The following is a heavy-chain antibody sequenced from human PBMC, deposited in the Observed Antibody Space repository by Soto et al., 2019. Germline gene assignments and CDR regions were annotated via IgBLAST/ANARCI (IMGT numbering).Heavy chain of an antibody. D-gene: IGHD6-19*01. V-gene: IGHV3-30*18. J-gene: IGHJ5*02. Sequence: GGSLRLSCAASGFTFSSYGMDWVRQAPGKGLEWVSFISYDGRNKDYADSVKGRLTISRDNSKNTLYLQMNSLRAEDTAVYYCAKDQVTSGWYKWSWFGPWGQGTLVTVSS. CDR1: GFTFSSYG. CDR2: ISYDGRNK. CDR3: AKDQVTSGWYKWSWFGP.